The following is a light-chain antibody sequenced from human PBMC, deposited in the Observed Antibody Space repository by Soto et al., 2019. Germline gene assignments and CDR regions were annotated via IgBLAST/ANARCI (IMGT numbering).Light chain of an antibody. CDR2: GVS. V-gene: IGKV3-20*01. Sequence: EIVLTQSPGTLALSPGERATLSCRASQSVSSSYLAWYQQKPGQAPRLLIYGVSSRATGIPDWFSGSVSGTDFTLTIRRLEPEDFAVYYCHSGFTFGPGTKVDIK. CDR3: HSGFT. CDR1: QSVSSSY. J-gene: IGKJ3*01.